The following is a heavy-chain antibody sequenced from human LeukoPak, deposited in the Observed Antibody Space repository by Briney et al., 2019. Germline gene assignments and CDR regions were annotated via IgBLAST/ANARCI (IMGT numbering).Heavy chain of an antibody. V-gene: IGHV3-74*01. D-gene: IGHD5-18*01. CDR1: GFTFSSTW. CDR3: ATYRQVLLPFES. Sequence: GGSLRLSCAASGFTFSSTWMNWVRHGPGKGLEWVSRITSDGSSTIYADSVKGRFTISRDNAKSTVYLQMNSLRAEDTAIYYCATYRQVLLPFESWGQGTLVTVSS. J-gene: IGHJ4*02. CDR2: ITSDGSST.